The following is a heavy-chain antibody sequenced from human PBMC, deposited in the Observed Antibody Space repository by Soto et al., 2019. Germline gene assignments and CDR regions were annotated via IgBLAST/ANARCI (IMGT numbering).Heavy chain of an antibody. D-gene: IGHD1-20*01. CDR3: MTEYKGH. CDR2: VEEDGSDK. Sequence: PWGSLRLSCAASGLSFNSHRMSWVRQAPGKGLEWLASVEEDGSDKYYVESVKGRFTISRDNAKSSVYLQMNSLRAEDTAVYYCMTEYKGHWGQGTPVTVSS. V-gene: IGHV3-7*01. CDR1: GLSFNSHR. J-gene: IGHJ4*02.